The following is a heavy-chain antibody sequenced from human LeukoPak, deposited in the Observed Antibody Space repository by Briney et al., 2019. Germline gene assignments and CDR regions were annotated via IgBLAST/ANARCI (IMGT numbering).Heavy chain of an antibody. CDR2: IIPILGIP. CDR3: ANGRKIDYGDRLRGNGMDV. D-gene: IGHD4-17*01. V-gene: IGHV1-69*04. J-gene: IGHJ6*02. Sequence: SVKVSCKASGGTFSSYAISWVRQAPGQGLEWMGRIIPILGIPNYAQKFQGRVTITADKSTSTVYMELNRLRSQDTAVYYCANGRKIDYGDRLRGNGMDVWGQGTTVTVSS. CDR1: GGTFSSYA.